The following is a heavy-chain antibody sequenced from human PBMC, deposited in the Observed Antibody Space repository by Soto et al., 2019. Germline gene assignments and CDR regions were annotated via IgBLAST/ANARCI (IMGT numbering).Heavy chain of an antibody. V-gene: IGHV3-23*01. J-gene: IGHJ4*02. CDR1: GFTFSSYG. Sequence: PGGSLRLSCTASGFTFSSYGMGWVRQAPGKGLQWGSTMRGDGGQKHYTDSVKGRFSNSRDNSKNTVYLQMDSLRAEDTAMYFCARDVGLDSDDFFAYWGQGTQVTVSS. D-gene: IGHD3-9*01. CDR3: ARDVGLDSDDFFAY. CDR2: MRGDGGQK.